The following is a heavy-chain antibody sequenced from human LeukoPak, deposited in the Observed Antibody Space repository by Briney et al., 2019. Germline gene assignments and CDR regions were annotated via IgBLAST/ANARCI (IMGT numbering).Heavy chain of an antibody. CDR1: GGSFSGYY. J-gene: IGHJ3*02. V-gene: IGHV4-34*12. Sequence: SETLSLTCAVYGGSFSGYYWSWIRQPPGKGLEWIGEIIHRGSTNYNPSLKSRVTISVDTSKNQFSLKLSSVTAADTAVYYCARDPGSGGAAANAFDIWGQGTMVTVSS. CDR2: IIHRGST. D-gene: IGHD3-10*01. CDR3: ARDPGSGGAAANAFDI.